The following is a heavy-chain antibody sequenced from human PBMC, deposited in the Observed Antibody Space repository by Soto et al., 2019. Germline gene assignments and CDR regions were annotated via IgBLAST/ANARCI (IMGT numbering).Heavy chain of an antibody. CDR2: IYWNDDK. V-gene: IGHV2-5*01. D-gene: IGHD3-9*01. CDR1: GFSLSTSGVG. Sequence: QITLKESGPTLVKPTQTLTLTCTFSGFSLSTSGVGVGWIRQPPGKALEWLALIYWNDDKRYSPSLKSRLTIPKDTSKNQVVLTMTNMDPVDTATYYCAHRSVDYDILTGYYSFSWFDPWGQGTLVTVSS. J-gene: IGHJ5*02. CDR3: AHRSVDYDILTGYYSFSWFDP.